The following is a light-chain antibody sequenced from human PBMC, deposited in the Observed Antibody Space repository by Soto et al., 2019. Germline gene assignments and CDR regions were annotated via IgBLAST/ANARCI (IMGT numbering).Light chain of an antibody. V-gene: IGKV3-11*01. J-gene: IGKJ4*01. CDR3: HPRTIWAGLS. CDR1: QSVNNY. Sequence: SAAALSLYPGESATLSSKASQSVNNYLGWYQQKPGQAPRLLIYDASNRATGIPARFSGSGAGTDLTLTVSCLEAVGFADYYCHPRTIWAGLSSAGGTKVDIK. CDR2: DAS.